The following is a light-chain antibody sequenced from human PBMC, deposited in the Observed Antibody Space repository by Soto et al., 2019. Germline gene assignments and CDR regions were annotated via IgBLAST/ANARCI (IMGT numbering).Light chain of an antibody. J-gene: IGKJ2*01. Sequence: DIQMTQSPSSLSASVGGRVTITCRASQTINSYLNWYQQKPGKAPKLLIYAASSLQSGVPSRFSGSGSGTDFTLTISSLQPEDFAAYYCQQSYSTPYTFGQGTKLEIK. CDR1: QTINSY. V-gene: IGKV1-39*01. CDR2: AAS. CDR3: QQSYSTPYT.